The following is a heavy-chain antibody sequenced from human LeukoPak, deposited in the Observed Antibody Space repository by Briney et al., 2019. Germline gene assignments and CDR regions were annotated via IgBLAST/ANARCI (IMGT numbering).Heavy chain of an antibody. J-gene: IGHJ6*03. D-gene: IGHD2-15*01. V-gene: IGHV4-59*11. Sequence: SETLSLTCTVSGGSISSHYWTWIRDSPVKGLEWIGVISNSGSTSYDPYLKSRVTISIDTSKNQFSLKLSSVTAADTAVYYCGRDALVGYFSYYYMDVWGKGTTVTVSS. CDR1: GGSISSHY. CDR2: ISNSGST. CDR3: GRDALVGYFSYYYMDV.